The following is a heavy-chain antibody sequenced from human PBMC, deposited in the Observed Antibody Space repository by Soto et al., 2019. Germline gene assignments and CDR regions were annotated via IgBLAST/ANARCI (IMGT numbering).Heavy chain of an antibody. CDR3: ARGDSVVVDVAAIDY. CDR2: ISAYNGNT. V-gene: IGHV1-18*01. D-gene: IGHD2-15*01. Sequence: ASVKVSCKASGYTFTSYGISWVRQAPGQGLEWMGWISAYNGNTNYAQKLQGRVTMTTDTSTSTAYMELRSLRSDDTAVYYCARGDSVVVDVAAIDYWGQGTLVTVSS. J-gene: IGHJ4*02. CDR1: GYTFTSYG.